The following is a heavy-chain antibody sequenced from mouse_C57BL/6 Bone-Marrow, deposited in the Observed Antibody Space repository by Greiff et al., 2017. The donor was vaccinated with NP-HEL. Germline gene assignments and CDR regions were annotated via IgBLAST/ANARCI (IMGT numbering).Heavy chain of an antibody. CDR1: GFNIKDYY. D-gene: IGHD2-3*01. Sequence: VHVKQSGAELVRPGASVKLSCTASGFNIKDYYMHWVKQRPEQGLEWIGRIDPEDGDTEYATKFQGKATMTADTSSNTAYLQLSSLTSEDTAVYYCTTEGYFGYFDVWGTGTTVTVSS. J-gene: IGHJ1*03. CDR2: IDPEDGDT. CDR3: TTEGYFGYFDV. V-gene: IGHV14-1*01.